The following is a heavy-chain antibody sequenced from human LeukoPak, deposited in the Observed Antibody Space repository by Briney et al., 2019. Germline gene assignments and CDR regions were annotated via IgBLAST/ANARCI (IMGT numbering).Heavy chain of an antibody. Sequence: GASVKVSCKASGYTFTSYYMHWVRQAPGQGLEWMGWISAYNGNTNYAQKLQGRVTMTTDTSTSTAYMELRSLRSDDTAVYYCARVRKIAAALDYWGQGTLVTVSS. J-gene: IGHJ4*02. CDR2: ISAYNGNT. CDR3: ARVRKIAAALDY. V-gene: IGHV1-18*04. D-gene: IGHD6-13*01. CDR1: GYTFTSYY.